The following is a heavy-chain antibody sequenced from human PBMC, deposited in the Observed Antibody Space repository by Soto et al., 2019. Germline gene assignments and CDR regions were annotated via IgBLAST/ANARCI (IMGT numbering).Heavy chain of an antibody. CDR2: IGGDGSEK. D-gene: IGHD2-2*02. CDR3: VRVLYTESPHFFY. J-gene: IGHJ4*02. Sequence: GGSLRLSCAASEFSFSTYWMTWVRQAPGKGLEWVANIGGDGSEKNYVDSVKGRFTVSRDNAKRSLYLQMNSLRVEDTAVYYWVRVLYTESPHFFYWGQGTLVTVSS. CDR1: EFSFSTYW. V-gene: IGHV3-7*04.